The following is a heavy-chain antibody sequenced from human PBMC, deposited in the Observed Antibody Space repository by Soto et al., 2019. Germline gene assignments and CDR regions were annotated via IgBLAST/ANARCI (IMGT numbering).Heavy chain of an antibody. CDR2: ISYDGSNK. V-gene: IGHV3-30-3*01. CDR3: ARVSSGGWEEYYDFWSGYPAPYFDY. D-gene: IGHD3-3*01. J-gene: IGHJ4*02. Sequence: GGSLRLSCAASGVTFSSYAMHWVRQAPGKGLEWVAVISYDGSNKYYADSVKGRFTISRDNSKNTLYLQMNSLRAEDTAVYYCARVSSGGWEEYYDFWSGYPAPYFDYWGQGTLVTVSS. CDR1: GVTFSSYA.